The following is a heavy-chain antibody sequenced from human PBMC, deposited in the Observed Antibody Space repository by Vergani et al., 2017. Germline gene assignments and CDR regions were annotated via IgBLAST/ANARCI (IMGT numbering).Heavy chain of an antibody. CDR2: INSSGCST. CDR1: GYTFTSYY. V-gene: IGHV1-46*01. D-gene: IGHD3-3*01. Sequence: QVQLVQSGAEVKKPGASVKVSCKASGYTFTSYYMHWVRQAPGQGLEWMGIINSSGCSTSYAQKFQGRVTMTRDTSTSTVYMELSSLRSEHTAVYYCARTIFGVVISRRRGRSFDIWGQGTMVTVSS. J-gene: IGHJ3*02. CDR3: ARTIFGVVISRRRGRSFDI.